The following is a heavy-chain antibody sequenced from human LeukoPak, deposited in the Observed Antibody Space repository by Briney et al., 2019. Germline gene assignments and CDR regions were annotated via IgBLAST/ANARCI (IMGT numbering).Heavy chain of an antibody. J-gene: IGHJ4*02. CDR3: ATGYCSSTSCYNDY. CDR1: GFTVSNWA. CDR2: ISYDGSNK. V-gene: IGHV3-30*04. D-gene: IGHD2-2*02. Sequence: SGGSLRLSCAVSGFTVSNWAIHWVRQAPGKGLEWVAAISYDGSNKFYADSVKGRFTISRDNSKNSLDLQMNSLRAEDTAVYYCATGYCSSTSCYNDYWGQGTLVTVSS.